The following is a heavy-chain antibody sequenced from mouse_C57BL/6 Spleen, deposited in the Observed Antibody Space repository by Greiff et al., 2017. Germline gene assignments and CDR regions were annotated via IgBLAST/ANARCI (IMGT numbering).Heavy chain of an antibody. J-gene: IGHJ4*01. D-gene: IGHD2-4*01. CDR1: GYAFTSSW. CDR2: ITPSSGYT. Sequence: QVQLKQSGAELAKPGASVKLSCKASGYAFTSSWMNWVKQRPGKGLEWIGYITPSSGYTKYNQKFKDKATLTADKSSSTAYMQLSSLTYEDSAVYYCAKIYYDFSYARDDWGQGTTVTVSS. V-gene: IGHV1-7*01. CDR3: AKIYYDFSYARDD.